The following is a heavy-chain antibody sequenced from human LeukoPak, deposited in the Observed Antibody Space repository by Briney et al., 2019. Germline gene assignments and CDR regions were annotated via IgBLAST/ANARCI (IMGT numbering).Heavy chain of an antibody. Sequence: SETLSLTCTVSGGSISSYYWSWIRQPAGKGLEWIGRIYTSGSTNYSPSLKSRVTKSVDTSKNQFSLKLSSVTAADTAVYYCARQLVPALWYFDLWGRGTLVTVSS. CDR2: IYTSGST. CDR3: ARQLVPALWYFDL. J-gene: IGHJ2*01. V-gene: IGHV4-4*07. D-gene: IGHD6-13*01. CDR1: GGSISSYY.